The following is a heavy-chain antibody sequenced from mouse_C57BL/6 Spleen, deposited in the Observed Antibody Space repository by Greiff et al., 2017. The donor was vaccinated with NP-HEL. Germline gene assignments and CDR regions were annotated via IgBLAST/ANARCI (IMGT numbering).Heavy chain of an antibody. CDR2: INPSNGGT. CDR1: GYTFTSYW. J-gene: IGHJ4*01. V-gene: IGHV1-53*01. CDR3: AREGYGGPLTWARDY. Sequence: QVQLQQPGTELVKPGASVKLSCKASGYTFTSYWMHWVKQRPGQGLEWIGYINPSNGGTNYNEKFKSKATLTVDKSSSTAYMQLSSLTSEDSAVYYCAREGYGGPLTWARDYWGQGTSVTVSS. D-gene: IGHD2-10*02.